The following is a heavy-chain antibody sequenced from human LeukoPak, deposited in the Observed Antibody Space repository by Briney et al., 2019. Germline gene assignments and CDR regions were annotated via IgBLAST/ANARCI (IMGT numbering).Heavy chain of an antibody. CDR1: GFTFSSYA. CDR2: ISNDGNNK. CDR3: ARVASSGSWVVPPLY. V-gene: IGHV3-30*19. D-gene: IGHD3-10*01. J-gene: IGHJ4*02. Sequence: GGSLRLSCEASGFTFSSYAMHWVRQAPGKGLEWVAIISNDGNNKLYEDSVKGRFIISRDNSKNTLYLQMDSLRAEDTALYYCARVASSGSWVVPPLYWGQGTLVTVSS.